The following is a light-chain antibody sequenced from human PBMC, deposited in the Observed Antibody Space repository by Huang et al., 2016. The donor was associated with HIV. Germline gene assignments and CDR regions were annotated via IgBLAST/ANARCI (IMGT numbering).Light chain of an antibody. Sequence: DIVVTQSPLSLPVTPGEPASISCRSSQSLLHSNGYTSLDWYLQKPGQSPQLLIYLASNRAAGVPDRFSGSGSGTDFTLKISRVEAEDVGVYYCMQALQTPTFGPGTKVDIK. V-gene: IGKV2-28*01. J-gene: IGKJ3*01. CDR1: QSLLHSNGYTS. CDR3: MQALQTPT. CDR2: LAS.